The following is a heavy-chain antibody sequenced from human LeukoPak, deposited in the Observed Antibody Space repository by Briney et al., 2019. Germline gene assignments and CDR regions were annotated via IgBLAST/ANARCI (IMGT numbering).Heavy chain of an antibody. CDR3: ARERIGAYYFDS. J-gene: IGHJ4*02. CDR1: GFTVSSNY. D-gene: IGHD3-3*01. V-gene: IGHV3-66*01. Sequence: GGSLRLSCAASGFTVSSNYMSWVRQAPGKGLEWVSVIYSGGSTYYADSVKGRFTISRDNSKNTLYLQMNSLRAEDTAVYYCARERIGAYYFDSWGQGTLVTVSS. CDR2: IYSGGST.